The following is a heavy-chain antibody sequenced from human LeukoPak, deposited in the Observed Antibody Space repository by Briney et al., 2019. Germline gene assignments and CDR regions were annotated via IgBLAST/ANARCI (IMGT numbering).Heavy chain of an antibody. J-gene: IGHJ6*02. CDR1: GFTFSNYG. CDR3: ARDPRCSSMSCYRSSFSGMDV. CDR2: ISSSSSYI. Sequence: PGGSLRLSCAASGFTFSNYGMNWVRQAPGMGLEWVSYISSSSSYIYYADSVKGRFTISRDNAKNSLYLQMNSLRAEDTAVYYCARDPRCSSMSCYRSSFSGMDVWGQGTTVTVSS. V-gene: IGHV3-21*01. D-gene: IGHD2-2*01.